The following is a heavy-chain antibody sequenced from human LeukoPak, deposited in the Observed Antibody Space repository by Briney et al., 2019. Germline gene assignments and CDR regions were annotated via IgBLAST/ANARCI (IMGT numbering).Heavy chain of an antibody. V-gene: IGHV3-23*01. D-gene: IGHD3-3*01. CDR3: AKIPTLYDFWRNWST. CDR2: ISGSGGST. CDR1: GFTFSSYA. J-gene: IGHJ5*02. Sequence: PGGSLRLSCAASGFTFSSYAMSWVRQAPGKGLEWVSAISGSGGSTYYADSVKGRFTISRDNSKNTLYLQMNSLRAEDTAVYYCAKIPTLYDFWRNWSTWGQGTLVTVSS.